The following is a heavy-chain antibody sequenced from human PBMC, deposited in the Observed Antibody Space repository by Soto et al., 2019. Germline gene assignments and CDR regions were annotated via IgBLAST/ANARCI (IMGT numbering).Heavy chain of an antibody. Sequence: QLQLQESGSGLVKPSQTLSLTCAVSGGSISSGGYSWSWIRQPPGKVLEWIGYMYHSGSTYYNPSLKSRVTIPIDTPKNQFSLKLRSVTAPDTSVYYCARVPDYWGQGILVTVSS. CDR3: ARVPDY. D-gene: IGHD2-2*01. V-gene: IGHV4-30-2*01. CDR1: GGSISSGGYS. CDR2: MYHSGST. J-gene: IGHJ4*02.